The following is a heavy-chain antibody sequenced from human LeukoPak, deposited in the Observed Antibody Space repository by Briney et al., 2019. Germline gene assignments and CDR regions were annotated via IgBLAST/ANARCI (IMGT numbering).Heavy chain of an antibody. J-gene: IGHJ4*02. D-gene: IGHD5-12*01. CDR2: INHSGST. Sequence: PSETLSLTCTVSGGSISSSSYYWSWIRQPPGKGLEWIGEINHSGSTNYNPSLKGRVTISVDTSKNQFSLKLSSVTAADTAVYYCASVGYSGYDYPFDYWGQGTLVTVSS. CDR1: GGSISSSSYY. CDR3: ASVGYSGYDYPFDY. V-gene: IGHV4-39*07.